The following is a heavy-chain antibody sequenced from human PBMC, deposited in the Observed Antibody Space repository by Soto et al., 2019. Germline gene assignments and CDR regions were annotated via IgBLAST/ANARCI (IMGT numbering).Heavy chain of an antibody. V-gene: IGHV1-69*06. CDR1: GCTFNSYG. Sequence: AHLAQSGAEVKKPGSSVTVSCKASGCTFNSYGISWVRQAPGQGLDWMGVIIPLYGTVNYAQKFQGRVSITADKATRTAYMYLNSRRSDDTAVYYCARVRVIRGVIPSHFGLWGQGTLVTVSS. J-gene: IGHJ4*02. D-gene: IGHD3-10*01. CDR3: ARVRVIRGVIPSHFGL. CDR2: IIPLYGTV.